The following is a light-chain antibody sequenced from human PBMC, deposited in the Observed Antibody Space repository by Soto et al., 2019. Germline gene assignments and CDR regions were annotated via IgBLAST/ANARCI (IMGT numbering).Light chain of an antibody. CDR1: QNISSY. Sequence: DIQMTQSPSSLSASVGDRVTITCRASQNISSYLNWYQQKPGKAPKLLIYAASSLQSGVPLRFSGSGSGTDFTPINSSLQPEDFSTYYCQQSYSTPRTFGQGTKLEIK. CDR2: AAS. V-gene: IGKV1-39*01. J-gene: IGKJ2*01. CDR3: QQSYSTPRT.